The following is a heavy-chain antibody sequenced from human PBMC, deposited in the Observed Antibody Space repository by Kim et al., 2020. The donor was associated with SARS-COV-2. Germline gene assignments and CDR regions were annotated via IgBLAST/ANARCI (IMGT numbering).Heavy chain of an antibody. D-gene: IGHD5-12*01. Sequence: DSVKGRFTISRDNAKNSLYLQMNSLRAEDTAVYYCARDREMATIRYYFDYWGQGTLVTVSS. J-gene: IGHJ4*02. CDR3: ARDREMATIRYYFDY. V-gene: IGHV3-48*03.